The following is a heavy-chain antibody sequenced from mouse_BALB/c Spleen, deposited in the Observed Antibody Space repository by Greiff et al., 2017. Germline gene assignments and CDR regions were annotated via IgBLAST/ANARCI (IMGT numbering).Heavy chain of an antibody. CDR1: GYTFTSYV. D-gene: IGHD2-4*01. Sequence: VQLKESGPELVKPGASVKMSCKASGYTFTSYVMHWVKQKPGQGLEWIGYINPYNDGTKYNEKFKGKATLTSDKSSSTAYMELSSLTSEDSAVYYCAREGDYDVAWFAYWGQGTLVTVSA. CDR2: INPYNDGT. V-gene: IGHV1-14*01. CDR3: AREGDYDVAWFAY. J-gene: IGHJ3*01.